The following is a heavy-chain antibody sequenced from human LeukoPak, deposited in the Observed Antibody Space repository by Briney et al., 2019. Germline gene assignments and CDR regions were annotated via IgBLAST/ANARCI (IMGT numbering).Heavy chain of an antibody. D-gene: IGHD2-2*01. Sequence: SQTLSLTCAISGDSVSSNSAAWNWIRQSPSRGLEWLGRTYYRSKWYNDYAVSVKSRITINPDTSKNQFSLQLTSVTPEDTAVYFCSRDMSSWRRTSCYVDLDYWGQGTLVTVSS. J-gene: IGHJ4*02. V-gene: IGHV6-1*01. CDR2: TYYRSKWYN. CDR1: GDSVSSNSAA. CDR3: SRDMSSWRRTSCYVDLDY.